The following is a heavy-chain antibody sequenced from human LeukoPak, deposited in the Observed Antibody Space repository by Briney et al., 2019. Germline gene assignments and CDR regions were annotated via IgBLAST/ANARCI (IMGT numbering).Heavy chain of an antibody. Sequence: ASVKVSCKASGGTFSSYANSWVRQAPGQELEWMGGIIPIFGTANYAQKFQGRVTITADESTSTAYMELSSLRSEDTAVYYCARDSVGNSFLDYWGQGTLVTVSS. CDR3: ARDSVGNSFLDY. CDR1: GGTFSSYA. CDR2: IIPIFGTA. J-gene: IGHJ4*02. V-gene: IGHV1-69*13. D-gene: IGHD4-23*01.